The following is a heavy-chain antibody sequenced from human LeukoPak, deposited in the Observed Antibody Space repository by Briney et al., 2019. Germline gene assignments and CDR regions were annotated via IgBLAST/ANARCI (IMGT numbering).Heavy chain of an antibody. CDR3: ARDPAYSYGPTNWFDP. CDR1: GGSISSSNW. V-gene: IGHV4-4*02. Sequence: PSGTLSLTCAVSGGSISSSNWWSWVRQPPGKGLEWIGEIYHSGSTNYNPSLKSRVTISVDKSKNQFSLKLSSVTAADTAVYYCARDPAYSYGPTNWFDPWGQGTLVTVSS. CDR2: IYHSGST. D-gene: IGHD5-18*01. J-gene: IGHJ5*02.